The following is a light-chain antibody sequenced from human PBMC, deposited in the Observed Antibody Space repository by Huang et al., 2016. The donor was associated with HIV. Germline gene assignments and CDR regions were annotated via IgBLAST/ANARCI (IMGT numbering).Light chain of an antibody. CDR1: QSVLKTSNNKNC. J-gene: IGKJ1*01. CDR2: WAS. CDR3: HQYYDTPQT. Sequence: DIVVTQSPDSLALSLGGRAAINCTASQSVLKTSNNKNCLSWYQLKPGQPPKLLIYWASTRATGVPDRFSGSGSGTHFTLTIASLQAEDVAVYYCHQYYDTPQTFGQGTKVEVK. V-gene: IGKV4-1*01.